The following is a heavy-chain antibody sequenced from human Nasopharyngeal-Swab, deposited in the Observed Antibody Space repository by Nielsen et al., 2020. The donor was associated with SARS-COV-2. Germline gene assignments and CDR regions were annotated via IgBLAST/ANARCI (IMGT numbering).Heavy chain of an antibody. CDR2: MNPNSGNT. CDR3: ARGRDEYPKGRFDP. CDR1: GYTFTSYD. J-gene: IGHJ5*02. D-gene: IGHD2-2*01. Sequence: ASVKVSCKASGYTFTSYDINWVRQAAGQGLEWMGWMNPNSGNTGYAQKFQGRVTMTRNTSISTAYMELSSLKSEDTAIYYCARGRDEYPKGRFDPWGQGTRVTVSS. V-gene: IGHV1-8*01.